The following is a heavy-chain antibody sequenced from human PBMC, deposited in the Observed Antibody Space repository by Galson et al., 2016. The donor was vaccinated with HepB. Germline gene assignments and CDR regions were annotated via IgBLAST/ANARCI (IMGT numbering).Heavy chain of an antibody. CDR1: GFSLTTNGMS. CDR2: IDWDDDK. J-gene: IGHJ4*02. D-gene: IGHD1-26*01. Sequence: PALVTPPQTLTLTCTFSGFSLTTNGMSMSWIRQPPGKALEWLARIDWDDDKYYSPSLKTRLYISKDTSKNQVVLMMTNMDPVDTGTYFCARTRVGVVDYWGQGTLVTVSS. CDR3: ARTRVGVVDY. V-gene: IGHV2-70*11.